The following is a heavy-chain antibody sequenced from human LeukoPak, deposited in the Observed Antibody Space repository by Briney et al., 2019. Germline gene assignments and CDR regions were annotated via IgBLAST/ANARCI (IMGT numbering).Heavy chain of an antibody. Sequence: GGSLRLSCAASGFTFSSYWVSWVRQAPGKGLEWVANINQDRSEKYYVDSVKGRFTISRDNAKNSLYLQMNSLRAEDTAVYYWARDIDYYYYYMDVWGKGTTVTVSS. CDR2: INQDRSEK. CDR1: GFTFSSYW. J-gene: IGHJ6*03. CDR3: ARDIDYYYYYMDV. V-gene: IGHV3-7*01. D-gene: IGHD2-15*01.